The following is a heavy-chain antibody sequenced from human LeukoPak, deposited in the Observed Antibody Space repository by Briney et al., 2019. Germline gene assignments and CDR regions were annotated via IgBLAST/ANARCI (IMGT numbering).Heavy chain of an antibody. CDR3: ARDDNSEYSDDAFDI. CDR1: GASIRSYS. Sequence: SSETLSLXCSVSGASIRSYSWSWLRQPAGKGLEWIGRIHTSASTEYNPSLKSRVTMSVDTSKNQLSLKLNSVTAADTAVYFCARDDNSEYSDDAFDIWGQGTLVTVSS. J-gene: IGHJ3*02. CDR2: IHTSAST. V-gene: IGHV4-4*07. D-gene: IGHD1-26*01.